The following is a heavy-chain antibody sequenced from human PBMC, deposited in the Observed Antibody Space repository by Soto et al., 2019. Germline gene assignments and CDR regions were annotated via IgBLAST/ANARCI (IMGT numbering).Heavy chain of an antibody. CDR1: GFAFSTYA. CDR3: ARETVAAFDF. Sequence: GGSLRLSCAASGFAFSTYAMHWVRQAPGQGLEWVAVISYDGGNNYYADSVKGRFTVSRDNSKNTLYLQMSSLRVEDTAVYYCARETVAAFDFWGQGTLVTVSS. J-gene: IGHJ4*02. V-gene: IGHV3-30-3*01. CDR2: ISYDGGNN. D-gene: IGHD6-19*01.